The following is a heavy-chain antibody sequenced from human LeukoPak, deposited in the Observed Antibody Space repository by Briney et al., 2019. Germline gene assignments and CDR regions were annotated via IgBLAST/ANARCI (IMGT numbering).Heavy chain of an antibody. CDR2: FDPEDGET. V-gene: IGHV1-24*01. Sequence: ASVKVSCKVSGYTLTELSMHWVRQAPGKGLEWMGGFDPEDGETIYAQKFQGRVTMTEDTSTDTAYMELSSLRSEDTAVYYCATDTPDYYGMDVWGQGTTVTFSS. J-gene: IGHJ6*02. CDR1: GYTLTELS. CDR3: ATDTPDYYGMDV.